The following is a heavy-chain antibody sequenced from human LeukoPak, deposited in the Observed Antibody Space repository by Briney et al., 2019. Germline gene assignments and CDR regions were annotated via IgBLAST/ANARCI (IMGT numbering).Heavy chain of an antibody. V-gene: IGHV3-7*01. Sequence: GGSLRLSCAASGFTFSSYWMSWVRQAPGKGLERVADIKQDGSEKYYVDSVKGRFTISRDNAKNSLYLQMNSLRAEDTAVFYCARGSSYGLRNLDYWGQGTLVTVSS. CDR3: ARGSSYGLRNLDY. J-gene: IGHJ4*02. CDR1: GFTFSSYW. CDR2: IKQDGSEK. D-gene: IGHD5-18*01.